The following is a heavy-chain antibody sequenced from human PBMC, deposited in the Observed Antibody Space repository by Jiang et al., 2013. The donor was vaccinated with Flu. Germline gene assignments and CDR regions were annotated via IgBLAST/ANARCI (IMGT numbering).Heavy chain of an antibody. V-gene: IGHV1-3*01. D-gene: IGHD3-10*01. CDR3: ARVHQYDTGNLNVDWFDP. CDR2: INGGNGNT. Sequence: SCKASGYTFTTYALHWVRQAPGQRLEWMGWINGGNGNTKYSQKFQDRVNITRDTSASTAYMALSSLTSEDTAIYYCARVHQYDTGNLNVDWFDPWGQGTLVTVSS. CDR1: GYTFTTYA. J-gene: IGHJ5*02.